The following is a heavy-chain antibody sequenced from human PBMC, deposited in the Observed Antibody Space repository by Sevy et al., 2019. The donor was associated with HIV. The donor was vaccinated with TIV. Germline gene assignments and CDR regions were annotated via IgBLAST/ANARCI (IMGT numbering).Heavy chain of an antibody. V-gene: IGHV3-74*01. CDR3: ATPRFDF. CDR2: MNTDGSST. J-gene: IGHJ4*02. Sequence: GGSLRLSCEASGFDFSSHWMQWVRQAPGKGLVWVSRMNTDGSSTNYADSLKGRFTISRDNAKNTLYLEMNNLRDEDTALYYCATPRFDFWGPGTLVTVSS. CDR1: GFDFSSHW.